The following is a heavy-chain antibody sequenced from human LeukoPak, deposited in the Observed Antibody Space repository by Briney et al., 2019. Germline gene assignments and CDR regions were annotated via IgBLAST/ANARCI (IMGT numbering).Heavy chain of an antibody. CDR2: ISNRGGST. J-gene: IGHJ3*02. CDR3: ASQRDGFDM. V-gene: IGHV3-23*01. D-gene: IGHD6-25*01. Sequence: GGSLRLSCAASGFTFSSYGMSWVRQAPGKGLEWVSGISNRGGSTDHADSVKGRFTISRDNFKSTLYLQMNSLRVEDTAVYYCASQRDGFDMWGQGTMVTVSS. CDR1: GFTFSSYG.